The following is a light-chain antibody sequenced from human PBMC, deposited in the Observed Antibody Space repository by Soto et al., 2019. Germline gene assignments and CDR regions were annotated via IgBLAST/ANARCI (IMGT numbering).Light chain of an antibody. CDR3: QQDDRSPWT. V-gene: IGKV3-20*01. Sequence: EIVLTQSPGTLSLSPGERATLSCRASQSVSSSFLAWYQQKPGQAPRLLIYGASSRATGIPDRFSGSGSGTDYTLTIRRLEPEDFAVYYCQQDDRSPWTFVQGTKADIK. CDR1: QSVSSSF. J-gene: IGKJ1*01. CDR2: GAS.